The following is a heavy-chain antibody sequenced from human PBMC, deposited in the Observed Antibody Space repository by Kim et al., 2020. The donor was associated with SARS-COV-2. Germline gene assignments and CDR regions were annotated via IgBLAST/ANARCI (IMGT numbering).Heavy chain of an antibody. D-gene: IGHD4-4*01. Sequence: GGSLRLSCAASGFIFSSYGMHWVRRAPGKGLECVAVISDDGNKKYYVDSVKGRFTISRDNSKNTLYLQLSSLRAEDTAVYYCVKFSEPKSFYSNWGFDFWGEGTLVTVSS. CDR3: VKFSEPKSFYSNWGFDF. CDR2: ISDDGNKK. CDR1: GFIFSSYG. V-gene: IGHV3-30*18. J-gene: IGHJ4*02.